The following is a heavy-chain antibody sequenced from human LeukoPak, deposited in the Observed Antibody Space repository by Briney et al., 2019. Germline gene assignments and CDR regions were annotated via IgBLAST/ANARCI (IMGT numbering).Heavy chain of an antibody. Sequence: SVKVSCKASGGTFSSYAISWVRQAPGQGLELMGRIIPIFGTANYAQKFQGRVTITTDESTSTAYMELSSLRSEDTAVYYCARAPWERYGDLDYYMDVWGKGTTVTVSS. CDR1: GGTFSSYA. CDR3: ARAPWERYGDLDYYMDV. J-gene: IGHJ6*03. V-gene: IGHV1-69*05. CDR2: IIPIFGTA. D-gene: IGHD4-17*01.